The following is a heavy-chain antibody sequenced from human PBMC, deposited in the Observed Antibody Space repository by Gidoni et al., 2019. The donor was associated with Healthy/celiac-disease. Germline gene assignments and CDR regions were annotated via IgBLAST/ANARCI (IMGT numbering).Heavy chain of an antibody. CDR3: ASSEEHYYDSSGYYPFDY. D-gene: IGHD3-22*01. J-gene: IGHJ4*02. CDR1: GASIRSGGYY. V-gene: IGHV4-31*03. CDR2: IYYSGST. Sequence: QVHLQESGPGLVKPSQTLSLTCTVSGASIRSGGYYSSWLRQHPGKGLEWIGYIYYSGSTNYNPSLKNRVTISVDTAKNQFSLKLSSVTAADTAVYYCASSEEHYYDSSGYYPFDYWGQGTLVTVSS.